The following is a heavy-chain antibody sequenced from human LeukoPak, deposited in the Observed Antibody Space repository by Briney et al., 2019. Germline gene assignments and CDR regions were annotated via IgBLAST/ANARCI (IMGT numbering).Heavy chain of an antibody. CDR2: ISSSGSTI. CDR3: TGIAAPVTDPGY. J-gene: IGHJ4*02. CDR1: GFTFSSYE. Sequence: PGGSLRLSCAASGFTFSSYEKNWVRHAPGKGLERDSYISSSGSTINYAASVKRRFTFSRDNAKQSLYLQMNSLRAEDAAVYYCTGIAAPVTDPGYWGQGTLVTVSS. D-gene: IGHD6-13*01. V-gene: IGHV3-48*03.